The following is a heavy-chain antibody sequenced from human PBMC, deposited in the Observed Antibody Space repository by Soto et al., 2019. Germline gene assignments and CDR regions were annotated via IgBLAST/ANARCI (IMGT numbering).Heavy chain of an antibody. CDR2: ISAYSGDK. D-gene: IGHD2-15*01. J-gene: IGHJ4*02. Sequence: QVQLVQSGAEVRKPGASVKVSCEASGYTFTTYDISWVRQAPGQGLEWLGWISAYSGDKKYAQKFQGRVTMTTDTASITAYMELRSLRSDDTAIYYCTRTPRGAGTFDYWGQGTLVTASS. CDR3: TRTPRGAGTFDY. CDR1: GYTFTTYD. V-gene: IGHV1-18*01.